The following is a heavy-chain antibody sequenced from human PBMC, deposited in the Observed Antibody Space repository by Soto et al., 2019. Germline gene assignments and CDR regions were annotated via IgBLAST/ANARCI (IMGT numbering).Heavy chain of an antibody. J-gene: IGHJ4*02. Sequence: ASVKVSCKASGYTFTSYGINWVRQAPGRGLEWMGWINPGNGNAKYSQQFQGRVIIDRDTSASTAYMELSSLRPEDTAVYYCARGGYFDSSNYLAYWGLGTLVTVSS. CDR3: ARGGYFDSSNYLAY. D-gene: IGHD3-22*01. CDR1: GYTFTSYG. CDR2: INPGNGNA. V-gene: IGHV1-3*01.